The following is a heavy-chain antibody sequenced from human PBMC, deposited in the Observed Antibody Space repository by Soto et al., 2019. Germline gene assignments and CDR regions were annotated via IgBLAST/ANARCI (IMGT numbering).Heavy chain of an antibody. Sequence: SETLSLTCTVSGGAVSSGTYYWSWIRQPPGKGLEWIGHIYFTGSTNYNPSLKSRVTMSLDTSRNQFSLKLSSVTAADTAVYYFKTGHTRVQWFDPRGLEALVTVSS. J-gene: IGHJ5*02. CDR2: IYFTGST. CDR1: GGAVSSGTYY. CDR3: KTGHTRVQWFDP. V-gene: IGHV4-61*01.